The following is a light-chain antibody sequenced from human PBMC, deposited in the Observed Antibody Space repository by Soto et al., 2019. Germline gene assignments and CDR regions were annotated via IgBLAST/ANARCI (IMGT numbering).Light chain of an antibody. CDR1: QGISSW. CDR3: RQANSFPPFT. V-gene: IGKV1D-12*01. J-gene: IGKJ3*01. CDR2: AAS. Sequence: DIQMTQSPSSVSASVGDRVTITCRASQGISSWVAWYQQKPGKAPKLLIYAASSLQSGVPARFSGSGYGTDFTLTIDSLHPEDFATYYCRQANSFPPFTFGPGTKVDI.